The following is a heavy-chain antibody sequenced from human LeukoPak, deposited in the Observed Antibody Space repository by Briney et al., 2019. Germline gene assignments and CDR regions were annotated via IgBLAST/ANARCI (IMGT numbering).Heavy chain of an antibody. D-gene: IGHD3-10*01. V-gene: IGHV3-15*01. Sequence: GGSLRLSCAASGFTFSNAWMSWVRQAPGKGLEWVGRIKSKTDGGTTDYAAPVKGRFTISRDDSKNTLYLQMNSQKTEDTAVYYCTTGGDLWFGGESDAFDIWGQGTMVTVSS. CDR2: IKSKTDGGTT. CDR3: TTGGDLWFGGESDAFDI. CDR1: GFTFSNAW. J-gene: IGHJ3*02.